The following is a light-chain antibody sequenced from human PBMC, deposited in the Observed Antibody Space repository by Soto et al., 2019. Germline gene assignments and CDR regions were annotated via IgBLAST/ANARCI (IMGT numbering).Light chain of an antibody. CDR1: QSISSW. J-gene: IGKJ1*01. CDR3: QQYNSYSET. Sequence: DIQMTQSPSTLSASVGDRVTITCRASQSISSWLVWYQQKPGKAPKLLIYDAASLESGGLSRCSGGGSGTEFTLTISSLQHDDFATYYCQQYNSYSETFGQGTKVDI. V-gene: IGKV1-5*01. CDR2: DAA.